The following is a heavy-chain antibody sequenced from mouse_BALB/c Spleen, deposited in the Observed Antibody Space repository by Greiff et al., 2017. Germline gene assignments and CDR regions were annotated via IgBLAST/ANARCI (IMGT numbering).Heavy chain of an antibody. D-gene: IGHD2-1*01. CDR3: ARRGGNFYYYAMDY. V-gene: IGHV1S137*01. CDR1: GYTFTDYA. J-gene: IGHJ4*01. Sequence: QLQQSGAELVRPGVSVKISCKGSGYTFTDYAMHWVKQSHAKSLEWIGVISTYYGDASYNQKFKGKATMTVDKSSSTAYMELARLTSEDSAIYYCARRGGNFYYYAMDYWGQGTSVTVSS. CDR2: ISTYYGDA.